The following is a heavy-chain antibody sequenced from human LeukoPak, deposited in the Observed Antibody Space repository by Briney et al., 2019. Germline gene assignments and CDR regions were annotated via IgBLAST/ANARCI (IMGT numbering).Heavy chain of an antibody. CDR3: ARDRPPICSGGSCPPGNWFDP. Sequence: PSETLSLTCTVSGGSISSYYWSWIRQPAGKGLEWIGRIYTSGSTNYNPSLKSRVTMSVDTSNNQFSLKLSSVTAADTAVYYCARDRPPICSGGSCPPGNWFDPWGQGTLVTVSS. V-gene: IGHV4-4*07. CDR2: IYTSGST. CDR1: GGSISSYY. J-gene: IGHJ5*02. D-gene: IGHD2-15*01.